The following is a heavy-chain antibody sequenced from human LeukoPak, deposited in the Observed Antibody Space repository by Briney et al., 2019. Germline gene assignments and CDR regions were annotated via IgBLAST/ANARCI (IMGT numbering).Heavy chain of an antibody. J-gene: IGHJ4*02. V-gene: IGHV3-30*02. D-gene: IGHD2-2*01. CDR3: AKALLGYCSSTSCYGFDY. CDR2: IRYDGSNK. CDR1: GFTFSSYG. Sequence: GGSLRLSCAASGFTFSSYGMHWVRQAPGKGLEGVAFIRYDGSNKYYADSVKGRFTISRDNSKNTLYLQMNSLRAEDTAVYYCAKALLGYCSSTSCYGFDYWGQGTLVTVSS.